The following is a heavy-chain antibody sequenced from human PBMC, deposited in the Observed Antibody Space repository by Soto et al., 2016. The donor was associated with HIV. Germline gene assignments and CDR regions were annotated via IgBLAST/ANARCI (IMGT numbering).Heavy chain of an antibody. V-gene: IGHV4-39*01. CDR3: ARGHCAVIAITRGTFDY. CDR1: GASISSDTYF. J-gene: IGHJ4*02. CDR2: INHSGTT. Sequence: QLQLQESGPGLVKPSQTLSLRCTVSGASISSDTYFWGWIRQPPGKGLEWIGTINHSGTTYYNPSLKSRVTTSVETSNNPVLPEAELCDRRRHGCLYCARGHCAVIAITRGTFDYWGQGTQVTVSS. D-gene: IGHD2-21*01.